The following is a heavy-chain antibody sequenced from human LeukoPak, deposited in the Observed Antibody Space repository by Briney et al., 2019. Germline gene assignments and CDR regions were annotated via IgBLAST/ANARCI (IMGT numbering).Heavy chain of an antibody. Sequence: GGSLRLSCAASGFTFSSYWMSWVRQAPGKGLEWVAYIKQDGSEKYYVDSVKGRFTISRDNAKNSLYLQMNSLRAEDTAVYYCASDRSGGSCYECWFDPWGQGTLVTVSS. CDR1: GFTFSSYW. CDR2: IKQDGSEK. CDR3: ASDRSGGSCYECWFDP. D-gene: IGHD2-15*01. J-gene: IGHJ5*02. V-gene: IGHV3-7*01.